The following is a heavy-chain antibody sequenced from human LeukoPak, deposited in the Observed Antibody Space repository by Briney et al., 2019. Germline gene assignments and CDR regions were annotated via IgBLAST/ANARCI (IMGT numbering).Heavy chain of an antibody. J-gene: IGHJ4*02. D-gene: IGHD2-8*01. CDR2: INHRGST. V-gene: IGHV4-34*01. CDR3: ARAYCTSGVCCAFDY. CDR1: GGSFSRYY. Sequence: SETLSLTCAVYGGSFSRYYWSWMRQPPGKGLEWIGEINHRGSTNYNPSLKSRVTISVDTSKNQFSLKLSSVTAADTAVYYCARAYCTSGVCCAFDYWGQGTLVTVSS.